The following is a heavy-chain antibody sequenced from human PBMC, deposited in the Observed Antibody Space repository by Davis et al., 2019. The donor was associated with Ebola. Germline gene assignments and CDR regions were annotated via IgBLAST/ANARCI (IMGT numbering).Heavy chain of an antibody. D-gene: IGHD3-22*01. CDR2: MSGDSLYT. V-gene: IGHV3-11*06. J-gene: IGHJ4*02. Sequence: GGSLRLSCAASGFTFTDYYMSWIRQAPGKGLEWVSYMSGDSLYTNYADSVRGRFTISRDDAKSSLYLQMNSLRAEDTAVYYCARPDSSGYPRGYWGQGTLVTVSS. CDR1: GFTFTDYY. CDR3: ARPDSSGYPRGY.